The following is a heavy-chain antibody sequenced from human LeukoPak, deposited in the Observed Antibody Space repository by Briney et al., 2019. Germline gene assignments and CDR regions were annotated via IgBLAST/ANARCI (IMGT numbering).Heavy chain of an antibody. CDR2: IYYTGST. D-gene: IGHD3-22*01. J-gene: IGHJ3*01. Sequence: PSETLSLTCTVSGGSITSKYWNWLRQPPGKGLEWMGYIYYTGSTSYNPSLKNRVTISADTSKNQFSLRLTSVTAADTAVYYCARGLIVVANTGTFDFWGQGTMVTVSS. CDR3: ARGLIVVANTGTFDF. V-gene: IGHV4-59*01. CDR1: GGSITSKY.